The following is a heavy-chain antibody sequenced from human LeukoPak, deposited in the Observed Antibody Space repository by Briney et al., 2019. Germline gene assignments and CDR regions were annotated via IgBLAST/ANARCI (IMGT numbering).Heavy chain of an antibody. CDR1: GYTFTCYY. CDR2: INPNSGGT. Sequence: ASVKVPCKASGYTFTCYYMHWVRQAPGQGLEWMGWINPNSGGTNYAQKFQGWVTMTRDTSISTAYMELSRLRSDDTAVYYCARGQDIVVVPAATNWFDPWGQGTLVTVSS. J-gene: IGHJ5*02. CDR3: ARGQDIVVVPAATNWFDP. V-gene: IGHV1-2*04. D-gene: IGHD2-2*01.